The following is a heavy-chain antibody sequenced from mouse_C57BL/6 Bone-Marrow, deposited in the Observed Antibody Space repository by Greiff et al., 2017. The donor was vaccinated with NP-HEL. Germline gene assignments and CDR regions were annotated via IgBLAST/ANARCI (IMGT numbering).Heavy chain of an antibody. J-gene: IGHJ4*01. Sequence: EVQGVESGGGLVQPGGSLKLSCAASGFTFSDYGMAWVRQAPRKGPEWVAFISNLAFSIYYADTVTGRFTISRENAKNTLYVEMSSLMSEDTAMYYCARRGVTTVVATRGDYYAMDYWGQGTSVTVSS. D-gene: IGHD1-1*01. CDR1: GFTFSDYG. CDR2: ISNLAFSI. CDR3: ARRGVTTVVATRGDYYAMDY. V-gene: IGHV5-15*01.